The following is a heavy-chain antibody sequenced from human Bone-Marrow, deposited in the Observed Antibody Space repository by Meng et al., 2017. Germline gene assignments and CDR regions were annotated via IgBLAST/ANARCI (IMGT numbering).Heavy chain of an antibody. CDR3: AKDHSLDYGDEEHDAFDI. V-gene: IGHV3-23*01. Sequence: GESLKISCAASGFTFSSFEMNWVRQAPGKGLEWVSAISGSGGSTYYADSVKGRFTISRDDSKNTLYLQMNSLRAEDTAVYYCAKDHSLDYGDEEHDAFDIWGQGTMVTVSS. D-gene: IGHD4-17*01. CDR1: GFTFSSFE. CDR2: ISGSGGST. J-gene: IGHJ3*02.